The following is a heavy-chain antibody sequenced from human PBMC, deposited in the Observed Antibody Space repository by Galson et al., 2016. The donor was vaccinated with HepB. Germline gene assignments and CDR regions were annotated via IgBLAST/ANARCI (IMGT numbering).Heavy chain of an antibody. CDR1: GGSVSNYY. Sequence: EALSLTCTVSGGSVSNYYWSWIRQPPGKGLEWIGYIYYSGTTNYNPSLKSRVTMSVDTSKNQFSLRLTSVTAADTAVYYCATSGRGGYSGYDLGYFDNWGQGTLVTVSS. V-gene: IGHV4-59*02. J-gene: IGHJ4*02. CDR3: ATSGRGGYSGYDLGYFDN. CDR2: IYYSGTT. D-gene: IGHD5-12*01.